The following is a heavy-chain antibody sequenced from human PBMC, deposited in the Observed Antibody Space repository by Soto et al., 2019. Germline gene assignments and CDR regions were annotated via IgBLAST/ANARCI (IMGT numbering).Heavy chain of an antibody. CDR3: ARDIAVAGTSHNWFDP. D-gene: IGHD6-19*01. CDR2: IYYSGST. Sequence: SETLSLTCTVSGGSISSSSYYWGWIRQPPGKGLEWIGSIYYSGSTYYNPSLKSRVTISVDTSKNQFSLKLSSVTAADTAVYYCARDIAVAGTSHNWFDPWGQGALVTVSS. CDR1: GGSISSSSYY. V-gene: IGHV4-39*01. J-gene: IGHJ5*02.